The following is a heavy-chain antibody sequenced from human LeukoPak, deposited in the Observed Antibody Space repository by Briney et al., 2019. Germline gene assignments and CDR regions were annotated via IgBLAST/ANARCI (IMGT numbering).Heavy chain of an antibody. V-gene: IGHV1-46*01. J-gene: IGHJ4*02. D-gene: IGHD4-17*01. CDR3: ARDSADYGDYDY. CDR2: INPSGGST. CDR1: GYTFTSYF. Sequence: ASVKVSCKASGYTFTSYFMHWVRQAPGQGLDWMGIINPSGGSTSYAQKFQGRVTMTRDTSTSTVYVELSSLRSEDTAVYYCARDSADYGDYDYWGQGTLVTVSS.